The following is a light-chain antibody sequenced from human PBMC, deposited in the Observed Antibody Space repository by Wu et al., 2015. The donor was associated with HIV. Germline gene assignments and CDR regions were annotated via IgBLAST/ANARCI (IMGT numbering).Light chain of an antibody. V-gene: IGKV3-11*01. CDR3: QQRSNWLYT. Sequence: EIVLTQSPATLSLSPGERATLSCRASQSVSRYLAWYQQKPGQAPRLLMYDASNRATGIPARFSGSGSGTDFTLTISSLEPEDFAVYYCQQRSNWLYTFGQGTKLEIK. CDR1: QSVSRY. CDR2: DAS. J-gene: IGKJ2*01.